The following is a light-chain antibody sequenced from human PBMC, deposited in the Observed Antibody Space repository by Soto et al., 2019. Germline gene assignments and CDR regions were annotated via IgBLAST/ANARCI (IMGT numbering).Light chain of an antibody. CDR1: QSVSSN. Sequence: EIVMTQSPATVSGSPSGRARVSCMASQSVSSNLAWYQQKPGQAPRLLIYGASTRATGIPARFSGSGSGTEFTLTISSLQSEDLAVYYCQQYNNWPPRRTFGQGTKVDIK. J-gene: IGKJ1*01. CDR2: GAS. V-gene: IGKV3-15*01. CDR3: QQYNNWPPRRT.